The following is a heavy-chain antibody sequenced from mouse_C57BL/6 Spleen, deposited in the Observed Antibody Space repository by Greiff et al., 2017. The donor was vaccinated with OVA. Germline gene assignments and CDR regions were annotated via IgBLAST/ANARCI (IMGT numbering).Heavy chain of an antibody. CDR1: GFNIKNTY. Sequence: EVMLVESVAELVRPGASVKLSCTASGFNIKNTYMHWVKQRPEQGLEWIGRIDPANGNTKYAPKFQGKATITADTSTNTAYLQLSSLTSEDTAIYYCARSGGYGGNYFDYWGQGTTLTVSS. CDR2: IDPANGNT. V-gene: IGHV14-3*01. J-gene: IGHJ2*01. CDR3: ARSGGYGGNYFDY. D-gene: IGHD1-1*01.